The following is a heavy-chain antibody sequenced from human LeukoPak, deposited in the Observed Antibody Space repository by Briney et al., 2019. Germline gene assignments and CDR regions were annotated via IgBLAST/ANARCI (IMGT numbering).Heavy chain of an antibody. V-gene: IGHV5-51*01. Sequence: GESLKVSCKGSGYSFTSYWIGWVRQMPGKGLEWMGIIYPGDSDTRYSPSFQGQVTISADKSINTAYLQWSSLKASDTAMYYCARTITPEGSSPFDPWGQGTLVTVSS. D-gene: IGHD5-12*01. CDR1: GYSFTSYW. CDR3: ARTITPEGSSPFDP. CDR2: IYPGDSDT. J-gene: IGHJ5*02.